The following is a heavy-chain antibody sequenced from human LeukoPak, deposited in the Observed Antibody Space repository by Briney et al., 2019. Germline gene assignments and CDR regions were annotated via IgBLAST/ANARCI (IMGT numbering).Heavy chain of an antibody. Sequence: GGSLRLSCAASGFTFRNYSMNWVRQAPGKGLEWVSSITSRSTYIYYADSVRGRFTISRDNAKNSLYLQMNSLRAEDTAVYYCAREFNWYFDLWGRGTLVTVSS. CDR2: ITSRSTYI. V-gene: IGHV3-21*01. CDR1: GFTFRNYS. J-gene: IGHJ2*01. CDR3: AREFNWYFDL.